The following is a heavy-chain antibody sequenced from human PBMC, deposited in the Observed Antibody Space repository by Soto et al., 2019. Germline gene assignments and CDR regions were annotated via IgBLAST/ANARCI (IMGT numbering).Heavy chain of an antibody. CDR2: ISGSGGSI. Sequence: GGSLGPSCAASGFTFSTYAMNWVRQAPGNGLEWGSAISGSGGSIHYADSVKGRFTISRDNSKNTLYLQMNSLRDEDTAVYHCVKDPAGPRYVMDVWGQGTTVTVSS. J-gene: IGHJ6*02. CDR3: VKDPAGPRYVMDV. CDR1: GFTFSTYA. V-gene: IGHV3-23*01. D-gene: IGHD1-1*01.